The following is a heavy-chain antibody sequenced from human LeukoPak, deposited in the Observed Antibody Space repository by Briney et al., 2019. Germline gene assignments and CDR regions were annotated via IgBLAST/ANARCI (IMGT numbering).Heavy chain of an antibody. CDR1: GFTFSSYG. Sequence: GGSLRLSCAASGFTFSSYGMHWVRQAPGKGLEWVAFIRYDGSNKYYADSVKGRFTISRDNSKNTLYLQMNSLRAEDTAVYYCARARNYYDSSDYYYEGDAFDIWGQGTMVTVSS. V-gene: IGHV3-30*02. D-gene: IGHD3-22*01. J-gene: IGHJ3*02. CDR3: ARARNYYDSSDYYYEGDAFDI. CDR2: IRYDGSNK.